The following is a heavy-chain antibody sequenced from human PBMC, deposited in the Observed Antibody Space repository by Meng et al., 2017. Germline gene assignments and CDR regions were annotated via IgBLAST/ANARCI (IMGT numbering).Heavy chain of an antibody. CDR3: ARKRGIYDSSGYLDFDY. Sequence: QVQLGQSGAWVKKPGAPGKVSCKASGYTFTGYYMHWVRQAPGQGLEWMGWINPNSGGTNYAQKFQGRVTMTRDTSISTAYMELSRLRSDDTAVYYCARKRGIYDSSGYLDFDYWGQGTLVAVSS. CDR2: INPNSGGT. J-gene: IGHJ4*02. D-gene: IGHD3-22*01. V-gene: IGHV1-2*02. CDR1: GYTFTGYY.